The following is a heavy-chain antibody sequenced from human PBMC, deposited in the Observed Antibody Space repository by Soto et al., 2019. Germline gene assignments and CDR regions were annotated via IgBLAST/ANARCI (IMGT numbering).Heavy chain of an antibody. D-gene: IGHD4-17*01. CDR2: IYWDDDK. V-gene: IGHV2-5*02. Sequence: SGPTLVKPTQTLTLTCTFSGFSLSTSGVGVGWIRQPPGKALEWLALIYWDDDKRYSPSLKSRLTITKDTSKNQVVLTMTNMDPVDTATYYCAHTSYGDYTDYYYMDVWGKGTTVTVSS. CDR3: AHTSYGDYTDYYYMDV. CDR1: GFSLSTSGVG. J-gene: IGHJ6*03.